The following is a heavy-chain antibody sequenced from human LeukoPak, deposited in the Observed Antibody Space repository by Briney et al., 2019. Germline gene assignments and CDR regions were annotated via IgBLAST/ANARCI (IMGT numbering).Heavy chain of an antibody. CDR3: ARDNRTTMVRGKSYGMDV. J-gene: IGHJ6*02. V-gene: IGHV1-2*02. D-gene: IGHD3-10*01. CDR1: GYTFTGYY. Sequence: ASVKVSCKASGYTFTGYYMHWMRQAPGQGLEWMGWINPNSGGTNYAQKFQGRVTVTRDTSISTAYMELSRLRSDDTAVYYCARDNRTTMVRGKSYGMDVWGQGTTVTVSS. CDR2: INPNSGGT.